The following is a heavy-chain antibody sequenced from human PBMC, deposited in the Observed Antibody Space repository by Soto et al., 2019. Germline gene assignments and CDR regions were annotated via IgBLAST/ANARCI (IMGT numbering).Heavy chain of an antibody. V-gene: IGHV4-59*08. Sequence: SETLSLTCPVSGGSISSYYWSWIRQPPGKGLEWIGYIYYSGSTNYNPSLKSRVTISVDTSKNQFSLKLSSVTAADTAVYYCARLRSGYLAFDYWGQGTLVTVSS. CDR3: ARLRSGYLAFDY. J-gene: IGHJ4*02. CDR1: GGSISSYY. CDR2: IYYSGST. D-gene: IGHD6-19*01.